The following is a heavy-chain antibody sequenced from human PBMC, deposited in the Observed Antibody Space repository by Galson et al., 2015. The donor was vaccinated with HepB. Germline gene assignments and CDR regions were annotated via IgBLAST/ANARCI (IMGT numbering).Heavy chain of an antibody. CDR2: ISAGGGST. D-gene: IGHD2/OR15-2a*01. V-gene: IGHV3-23*01. CDR1: GFTFSSYA. CDR3: AKGSLLVQSSYFFN. Sequence: SLRLSCAGSGFTFSSYAMNWVRQAPGKGLEWVSAISAGGGSTYYADSVKGRFTISRDNSKNTLYLQMSSLRAEDTAIYYCAKGSLLVQSSYFFNGGPGTLATASS. J-gene: IGHJ1*01.